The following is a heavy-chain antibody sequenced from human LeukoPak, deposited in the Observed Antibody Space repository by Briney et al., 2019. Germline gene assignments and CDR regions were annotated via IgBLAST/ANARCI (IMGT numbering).Heavy chain of an antibody. CDR1: GFSFGGYT. V-gene: IGHV3-43*01. CDR3: TNEAY. CDR2: ISWDGGSA. J-gene: IGHJ4*02. Sequence: GGSLGLSCAASGFSFGGYTMHRGRQSPGKGLEWVSLISWDGGSAYYADSVKGRFTISRDNNKNSLYLQMNSLKNEDTALYSCTNEAYWGQGTLVTVSS.